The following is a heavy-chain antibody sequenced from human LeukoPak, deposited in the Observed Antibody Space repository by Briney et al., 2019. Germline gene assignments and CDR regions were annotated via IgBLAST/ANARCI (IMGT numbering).Heavy chain of an antibody. D-gene: IGHD1-26*01. CDR3: ARRSGSYQYYFDY. CDR2: IYPGDSDT. V-gene: IGHV5-51*01. Sequence: GESLKISCKGSGYSFTSCWIGWVRQMPGKGLEWMGIIYPGDSDTRYSPSFQGQVTISADKSISTAYLQWSSLKPSDTAMYYCARRSGSYQYYFDYWGQGTLVTVSS. CDR1: GYSFTSCW. J-gene: IGHJ4*02.